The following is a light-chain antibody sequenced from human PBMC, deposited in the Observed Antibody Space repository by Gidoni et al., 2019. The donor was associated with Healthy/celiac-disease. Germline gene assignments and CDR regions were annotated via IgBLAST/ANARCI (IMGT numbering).Light chain of an antibody. Sequence: DIQLTQSPSFLSSSVGDRVTINCRASQGIRSYLAWYQQKPGKAPKLLIYAASTLQSGVPSRFSGSGSGTDFTLTISSLQPEDFATYYCQQLNSYPITFXXXTRLEIK. CDR3: QQLNSYPIT. V-gene: IGKV1-9*01. CDR1: QGIRSY. J-gene: IGKJ5*01. CDR2: AAS.